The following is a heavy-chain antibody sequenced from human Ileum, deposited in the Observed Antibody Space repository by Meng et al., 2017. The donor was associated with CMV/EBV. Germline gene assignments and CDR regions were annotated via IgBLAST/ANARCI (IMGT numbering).Heavy chain of an antibody. CDR3: ARDGLNERYFDY. Sequence: CNASVYPFTNNNLSGVRQAPGQGPEWMGWINTNTGNPAYARDFTGRFVFSLDTSVSTAYLQISSLKAEDTAVYYCARDGLNERYFDYWGQGTLVTVSS. CDR1: VYPFTNNN. CDR2: INTNTGNP. V-gene: IGHV7-4-1*02. J-gene: IGHJ4*02.